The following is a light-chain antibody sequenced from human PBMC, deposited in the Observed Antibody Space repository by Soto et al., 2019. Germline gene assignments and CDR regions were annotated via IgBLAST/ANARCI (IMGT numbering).Light chain of an antibody. Sequence: EIVLTQSPATLSLSPGDRATLSCRASQSVIIYLTWYQQKPGQSPRLLLYDASIRATGIPARFSGSGSGTDFTLTISRRGPEDFAVYYCQQRSIWPWTFGPGTKVD. CDR2: DAS. V-gene: IGKV3-11*01. CDR3: QQRSIWPWT. J-gene: IGKJ3*01. CDR1: QSVIIY.